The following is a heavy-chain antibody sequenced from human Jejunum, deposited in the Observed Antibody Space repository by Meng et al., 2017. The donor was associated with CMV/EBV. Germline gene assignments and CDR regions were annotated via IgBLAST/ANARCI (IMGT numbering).Heavy chain of an antibody. CDR3: ARENSGYDY. Sequence: VLLQEVGPRLVKPSETLSLTWPFSECSIMTYDWTCIRQPAGKGLEWIGRIYTSESTHYNPSLKSRFTMSVDTSKNQFSLKLSSVTAADTAVYYCARENSGYDYWGQGTLVTVSS. J-gene: IGHJ4*02. V-gene: IGHV4-4*07. CDR1: ECSIMTYD. D-gene: IGHD5-12*01. CDR2: IYTSEST.